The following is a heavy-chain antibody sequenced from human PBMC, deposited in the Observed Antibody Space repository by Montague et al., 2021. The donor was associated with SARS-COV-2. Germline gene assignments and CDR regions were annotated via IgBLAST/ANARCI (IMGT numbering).Heavy chain of an antibody. V-gene: IGHV4-34*01. J-gene: IGHJ4*02. CDR2: KKHSGST. D-gene: IGHD1-26*01. Sequence: KKHSGSTNXNPSLKSRVTISVDTSKNQFSLRLSSVTAADTAVYYCAREPPVGDMDYWGQGTLVTVSS. CDR3: AREPPVGDMDY.